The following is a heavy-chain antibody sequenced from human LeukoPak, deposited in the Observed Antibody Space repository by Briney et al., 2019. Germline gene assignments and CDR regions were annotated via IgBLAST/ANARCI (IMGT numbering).Heavy chain of an antibody. V-gene: IGHV3-48*04. CDR2: ISSSSSTI. Sequence: QPGGSLRLSCAASGFTFSTYSMNWVRQAPGKGLEWVSYISSSSSTIFYADSVKGRFTISRDNAKNSLYLQMNSLRAEDTAVYYCARYLIDTSGYRYFDHWGHGTLVTVSS. CDR3: ARYLIDTSGYRYFDH. J-gene: IGHJ4*01. D-gene: IGHD3-22*01. CDR1: GFTFSTYS.